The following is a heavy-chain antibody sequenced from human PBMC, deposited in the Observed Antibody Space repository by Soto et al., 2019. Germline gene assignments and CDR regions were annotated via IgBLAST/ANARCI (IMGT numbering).Heavy chain of an antibody. CDR3: AREGIAAAGTFYYGMDV. V-gene: IGHV3-33*01. CDR1: GFTFSSYG. J-gene: IGHJ6*02. D-gene: IGHD6-13*01. Sequence: QVQLVESGGGVVQPGRSLRLSCAASGFTFSSYGMHWVRQAPGKGLEWVAVIWYDGSNKYYADSVKGRFTISRDNSKNTLYLQMNRLRAEDTAVYYCAREGIAAAGTFYYGMDVWGQGTTVTVSS. CDR2: IWYDGSNK.